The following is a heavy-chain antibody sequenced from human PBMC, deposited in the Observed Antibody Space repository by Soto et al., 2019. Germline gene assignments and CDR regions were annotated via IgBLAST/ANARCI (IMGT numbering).Heavy chain of an antibody. CDR1: GFTFSSYA. Sequence: GGSLRLSCAAPGFTFSSYAMHWVRQAPGKGLEWVAVISYDGSNKYYADSVKGRLTISRDNSKNTLYLQMNSLRAEDTAVYYCARAEYSGTVVAYWGQGTLVTVSS. CDR3: ARAEYSGTVVAY. J-gene: IGHJ4*02. CDR2: ISYDGSNK. D-gene: IGHD1-26*01. V-gene: IGHV3-30-3*01.